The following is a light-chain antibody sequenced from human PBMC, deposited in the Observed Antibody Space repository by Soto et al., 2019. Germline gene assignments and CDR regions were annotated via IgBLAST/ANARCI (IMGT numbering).Light chain of an antibody. CDR1: SGHSSYA. V-gene: IGLV4-69*01. CDR2: VNSDGSH. CDR3: QTWGTGPWV. Sequence: QPVLTQSPSASASLGASVKLTCTLSSGHSSYAIAWHQQQPEKGPRYLMKVNSDGSHSKGDGIPDRFSGSSSGAERYLTISSLQSEDEADYYCQTWGTGPWVFGGGTKPTVL. J-gene: IGLJ3*02.